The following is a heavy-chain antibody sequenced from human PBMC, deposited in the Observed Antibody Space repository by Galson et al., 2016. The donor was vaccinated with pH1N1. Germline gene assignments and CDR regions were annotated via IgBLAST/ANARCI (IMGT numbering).Heavy chain of an antibody. J-gene: IGHJ4*02. CDR2: IIPVLGRP. D-gene: IGHD3-16*01. CDR1: GDNFNFFS. V-gene: IGHV1-69*10. Sequence: SVKVSCKASGDNFNFFSISWVRQAPGQGLEWLGGIIPVLGRPTYAQRFQGRVTITADRSTTTGYLELNSMTSEDTVVYYCARMGSIETLFDDWGQGTLLSVSS. CDR3: ARMGSIETLFDD.